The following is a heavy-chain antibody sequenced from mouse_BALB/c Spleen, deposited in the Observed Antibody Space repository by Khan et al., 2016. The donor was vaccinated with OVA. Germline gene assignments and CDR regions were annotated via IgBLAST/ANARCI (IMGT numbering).Heavy chain of an antibody. CDR1: GYSITSEYA. V-gene: IGHV3-2*02. CDR2: INYSGNT. J-gene: IGHJ3*01. Sequence: VQLKQSGPGLVKPSQSLSLTCTVTGYSITSEYAWNWIRQFPGNKLEWMGYINYSGNTRFNPSLKSRTSITRDTSKNQIFLQLNSVTTEDTATYYCARKDYYDYDPFPYWGQGTLVTVSA. CDR3: ARKDYYDYDPFPY. D-gene: IGHD2-4*01.